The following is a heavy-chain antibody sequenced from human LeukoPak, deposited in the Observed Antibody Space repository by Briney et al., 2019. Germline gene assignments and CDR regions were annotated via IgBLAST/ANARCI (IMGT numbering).Heavy chain of an antibody. J-gene: IGHJ4*02. V-gene: IGHV3-48*04. Sequence: GGSLRLSCAASGFTFSTYGMFWVRQAPGKALECVSYIRSSGDGIYYADSVKGRFTISRDNAKNSLYLQMNSLRAEDTAVYYCARAHLSEFYLDYWGQGNLATISS. CDR3: ARAHLSEFYLDY. D-gene: IGHD2/OR15-2a*01. CDR1: GFTFSTYG. CDR2: IRSSGDGI.